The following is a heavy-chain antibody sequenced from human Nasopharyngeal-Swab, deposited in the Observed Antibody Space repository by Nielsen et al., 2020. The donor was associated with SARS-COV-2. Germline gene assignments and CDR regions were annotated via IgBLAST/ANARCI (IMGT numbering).Heavy chain of an antibody. CDR2: IKSKTDGGTT. Sequence: GGSLRLSCAASGFTFSNAWMSWVRQAPGKGLEWVGRIKSKTDGGTTDYAAPVKGRFTISRDDSKNTLYLQMNSLKTEDTAVYYCTTDFCSSTSCYGEYYYYYGMDVWGQGTTVTVSS. D-gene: IGHD2-2*01. CDR3: TTDFCSSTSCYGEYYYYYGMDV. J-gene: IGHJ6*02. V-gene: IGHV3-15*01. CDR1: GFTFSNAW.